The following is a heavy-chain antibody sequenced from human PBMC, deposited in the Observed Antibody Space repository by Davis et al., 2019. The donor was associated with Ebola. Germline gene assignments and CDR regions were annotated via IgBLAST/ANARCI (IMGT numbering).Heavy chain of an antibody. D-gene: IGHD6-19*01. CDR3: ARDKRSSWYGGMDV. Sequence: GESLKISCTASGFAFNTYWMSWIRQAPGKGLEWVSSIRSSDTTIYYSDPVKGRFTVSRDNAKNSLYLQMNSLRAEDTAVYYCARDKRSSWYGGMDVWGQGTTVTVSS. CDR1: GFAFNTYW. J-gene: IGHJ6*02. CDR2: IRSSDTTI. V-gene: IGHV3-11*01.